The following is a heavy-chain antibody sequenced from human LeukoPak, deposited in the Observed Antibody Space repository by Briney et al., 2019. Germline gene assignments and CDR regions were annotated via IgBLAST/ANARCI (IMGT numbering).Heavy chain of an antibody. D-gene: IGHD6-19*01. J-gene: IGHJ4*02. CDR3: ARHPSAVAGKTFDC. CDR1: GGSISSYY. Sequence: PSETLSLTCTVSGGSISSYYWSWIRQPPGKGLEWIGYNYNSAITNYNPSLKSRVTISVDTSKNQFSLKLTSVTAADTAVYYCARHPSAVAGKTFDCWGQGTLVTVSS. V-gene: IGHV4-59*08. CDR2: NYNSAIT.